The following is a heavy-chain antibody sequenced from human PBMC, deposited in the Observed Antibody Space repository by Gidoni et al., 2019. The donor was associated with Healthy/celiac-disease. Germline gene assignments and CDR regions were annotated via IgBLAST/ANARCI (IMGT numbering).Heavy chain of an antibody. CDR3: ARHRSSSSWVDY. CDR1: GGSISSYY. V-gene: IGHV4-59*08. D-gene: IGHD6-13*01. J-gene: IGHJ4*02. Sequence: QVQLQESGPGLVKPSETLSLTCTVSGGSISSYYWSWIRQPPGKGLEWIGYIYYSGSTNYNPSLKSRVTISVDTSKNQFSLKLSSVTAADTAVYYCARHRSSSSWVDYWGQGTLVTVSS. CDR2: IYYSGST.